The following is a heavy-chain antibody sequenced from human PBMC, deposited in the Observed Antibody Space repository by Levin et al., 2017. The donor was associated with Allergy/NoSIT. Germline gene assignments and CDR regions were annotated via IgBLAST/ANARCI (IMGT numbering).Heavy chain of an antibody. J-gene: IGHJ3*02. CDR1: GFTFSGSS. CDR2: ISSSSTTI. V-gene: IGHV3-48*01. D-gene: IGHD6-13*01. CDR3: ARDGLSSSWNVALDI. Sequence: GGSLRLSCAASGFTFSGSSMNWVRQAPGKGLEWVSYISSSSTTIDYADSVKGRFTISRDNAGNSVYLQMNSLRAEDTAVYYCARDGLSSSWNVALDIWGQGTMVTVSS.